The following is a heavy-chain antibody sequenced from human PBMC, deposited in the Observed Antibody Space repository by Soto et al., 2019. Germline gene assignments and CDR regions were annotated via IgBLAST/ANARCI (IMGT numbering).Heavy chain of an antibody. CDR1: GGTFRSYA. Sequence: SVKVSCKASGGTFRSYAISWVRQAPGQGLEWMGGIIPIFGTANYAQKFQGRVTITADESTSTAYMELSSLRSEDTAVYYCARVVVATDFWWFDPWGQGTLVTVSS. CDR2: IIPIFGTA. CDR3: ARVVVATDFWWFDP. V-gene: IGHV1-69*13. D-gene: IGHD2-21*02. J-gene: IGHJ5*02.